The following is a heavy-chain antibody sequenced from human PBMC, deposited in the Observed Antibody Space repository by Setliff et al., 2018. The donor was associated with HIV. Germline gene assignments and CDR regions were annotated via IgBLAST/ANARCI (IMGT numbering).Heavy chain of an antibody. CDR1: GFTFNDYT. J-gene: IGHJ4*02. CDR2: ISSSGSTI. D-gene: IGHD6-19*01. V-gene: IGHV3-48*01. Sequence: GGSLRLSCAASGFTFNDYTMHWVRQVPGKGLEWVSYISSSGSTIYYADSVKGRFTISRDNSKNTLYLQMNSLRAEDTAVYYCAKDRGSGWYNPGDYWGQGTLVTVSS. CDR3: AKDRGSGWYNPGDY.